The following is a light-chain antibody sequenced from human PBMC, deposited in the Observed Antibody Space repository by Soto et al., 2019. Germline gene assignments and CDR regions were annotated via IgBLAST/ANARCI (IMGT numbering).Light chain of an antibody. J-gene: IGLJ1*01. Sequence: QSALNQPASVSGSPGQSITISCTGTSSDVGGYNYVSWYQQHPGKAPQLMIYDVSNRPSGVSNRFSDSKSGNTASLTISGLQAEDEADYYCSSYTSSSTYVVGTGTKVTVL. CDR3: SSYTSSSTYV. V-gene: IGLV2-14*01. CDR2: DVS. CDR1: SSDVGGYNY.